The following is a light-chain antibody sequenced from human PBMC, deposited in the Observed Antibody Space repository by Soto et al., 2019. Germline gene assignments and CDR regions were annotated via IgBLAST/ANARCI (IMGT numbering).Light chain of an antibody. Sequence: EIVMTQSPATLSVSPGERATLSCRASQRVSSNLAWYQQKPGQAPRLLIYGASTRATGIPARFSGSGSETEFTLTISSLQSEDFAVYYCQQYNNWPPWTFGQGNKVEIK. CDR3: QQYNNWPPWT. V-gene: IGKV3-15*01. J-gene: IGKJ1*01. CDR1: QRVSSN. CDR2: GAS.